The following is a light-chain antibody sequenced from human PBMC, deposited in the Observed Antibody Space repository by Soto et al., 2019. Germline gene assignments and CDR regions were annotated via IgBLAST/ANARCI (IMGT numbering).Light chain of an antibody. Sequence: QSALTQPASVSGSPGQSITISCTETSSHVGSYNLVSWYQQHPGKAPKLMIYEGSKRPSGVSNRFSGSKSGNTASLTISGLQAEDEADYYCCSYAGSSTHVVFGGGTKLTVL. V-gene: IGLV2-23*01. CDR1: SSHVGSYNL. J-gene: IGLJ2*01. CDR3: CSYAGSSTHVV. CDR2: EGS.